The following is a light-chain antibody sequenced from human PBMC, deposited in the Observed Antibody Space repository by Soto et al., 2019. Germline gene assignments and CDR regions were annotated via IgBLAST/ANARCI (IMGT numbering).Light chain of an antibody. V-gene: IGLV2-23*01. J-gene: IGLJ3*02. Sequence: QSVLTQPASVSGSPGQSITISCTGTSSDVGSYNLVSWYQQHPGKAPKLMIYEGSKRPSGVSNRFSGPKSGNTASLTISGLQAEDEADYYCCSYAGSSTPWVFGGGTKVTVL. CDR2: EGS. CDR1: SSDVGSYNL. CDR3: CSYAGSSTPWV.